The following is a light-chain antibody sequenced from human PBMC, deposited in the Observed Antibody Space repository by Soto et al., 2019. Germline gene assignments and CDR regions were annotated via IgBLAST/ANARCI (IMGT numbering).Light chain of an antibody. Sequence: EVLMTQSPATLSLSPGERATLSCWASETVATNVAWYQQKPGQAPRLLISGASTRAAGVSDRFRGSGSDTEFTLTISSLRSEDSAAYYCQHYFEWPPMTFGQGTKVDIK. J-gene: IGKJ1*01. CDR1: ETVATN. V-gene: IGKV3-15*01. CDR2: GAS. CDR3: QHYFEWPPMT.